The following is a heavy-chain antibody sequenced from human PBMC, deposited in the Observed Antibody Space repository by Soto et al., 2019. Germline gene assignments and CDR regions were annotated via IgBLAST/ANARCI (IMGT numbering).Heavy chain of an antibody. Sequence: QVQLVQSGAEVKKPGASVKVSCKASGYTFTSYDINWVRQATGQGLEWMGWMNPNSANTGYAQKFQGRVTMTTNTAISAAYRELSSLSSEDPAVYYGAREGVRGVDVWGQGATVTVSS. D-gene: IGHD3-16*01. V-gene: IGHV1-8*01. CDR1: GYTFTSYD. CDR2: MNPNSANT. J-gene: IGHJ6*02. CDR3: AREGVRGVDV.